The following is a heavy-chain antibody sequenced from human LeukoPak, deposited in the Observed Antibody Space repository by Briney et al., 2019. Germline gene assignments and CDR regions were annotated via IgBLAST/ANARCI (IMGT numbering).Heavy chain of an antibody. CDR1: GFTVSSNY. D-gene: IGHD3-9*01. J-gene: IGHJ4*02. CDR3: ARGYYDILTGYSPFDY. Sequence: GGSLRLSCAASGFTVSSNYMSWVRQAPGKGLEWVSVIYSGGSTYYADSVKGRFTISRDNSKNTLYLQMNSLRAADTAVYYCARGYYDILTGYSPFDYWGQGTLVTVSS. CDR2: IYSGGST. V-gene: IGHV3-66*01.